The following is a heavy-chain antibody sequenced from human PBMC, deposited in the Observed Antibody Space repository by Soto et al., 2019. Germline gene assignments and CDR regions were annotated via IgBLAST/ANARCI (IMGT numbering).Heavy chain of an antibody. CDR1: GGSFSGYY. V-gene: IGHV4-34*01. CDR2: INHSGST. J-gene: IGHJ5*02. Sequence: SETLSLTCAVYGGSFSGYYWSWIRQPPGKGLEWIGEINHSGSTNYNPSLKSRVTISVDTSKNQFSLKLSSVTAADTAVYYCARVRAAAIIWFDPWGQGTLVTVSS. D-gene: IGHD6-13*01. CDR3: ARVRAAAIIWFDP.